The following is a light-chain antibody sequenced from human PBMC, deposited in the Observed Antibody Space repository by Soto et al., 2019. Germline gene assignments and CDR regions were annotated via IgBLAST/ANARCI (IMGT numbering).Light chain of an antibody. CDR2: TKS. Sequence: DIQVPKSPSSVSASVGDIVIITCRASQDINNWLSWYQQKPGKAPMLRIYTKSNLQSGVPSRFSGMVSGTDSTLTIASLQPEDFATYDCQQANSFPLTFGGGNKVEIK. V-gene: IGKV1D-12*01. CDR1: QDINNW. CDR3: QQANSFPLT. J-gene: IGKJ4*01.